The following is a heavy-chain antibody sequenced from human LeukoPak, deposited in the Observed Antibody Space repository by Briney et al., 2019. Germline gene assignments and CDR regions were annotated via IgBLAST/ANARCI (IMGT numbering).Heavy chain of an antibody. CDR3: ARIDTYYYDSSGYYSAFDI. CDR2: INWNGGST. V-gene: IGHV3-20*04. J-gene: IGHJ3*02. Sequence: GGSLRLSCAASGFTFDNYGMSWVRQAPGKGLEWVSGINWNGGSTGYADFVKGRFTISRDNAKNSLYLQMNSLRAEDTALYYCARIDTYYYDSSGYYSAFDIWGQGTIVTVSS. CDR1: GFTFDNYG. D-gene: IGHD3-22*01.